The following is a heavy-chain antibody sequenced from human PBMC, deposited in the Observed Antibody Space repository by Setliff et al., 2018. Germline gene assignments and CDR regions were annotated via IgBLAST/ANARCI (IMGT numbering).Heavy chain of an antibody. CDR1: GYSFTSYW. V-gene: IGHV5-51*01. Sequence: GEERKSSGKGSGYSFTSYWIGWVRQMPGKGLEWMGIIYPGDSDTRYSPSFQGQVTIAADKSISTAYLQWSSLKASDTAMYYCARSRSNFWSGYFNWFDPWGQGPLVTVPS. J-gene: IGHJ5*02. CDR3: ARSRSNFWSGYFNWFDP. CDR2: IYPGDSDT. D-gene: IGHD3-3*01.